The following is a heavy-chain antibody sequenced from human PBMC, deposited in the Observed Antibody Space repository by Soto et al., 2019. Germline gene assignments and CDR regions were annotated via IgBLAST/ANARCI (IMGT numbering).Heavy chain of an antibody. CDR2: ISAYNGNT. V-gene: IGHV1-18*01. CDR3: AREGRVGATTRYYYYYGMDV. CDR1: GYTFTSYG. J-gene: IGHJ6*02. D-gene: IGHD1-26*01. Sequence: QVQLVQSGAEVKKPGASVKVSCKASGYTFTSYGISWVRQAPGQGLEWMGWISAYNGNTNYAQKLQGRVTMTTDTSTSTAYMEPRSLRSDDTAVYYCAREGRVGATTRYYYYYGMDVWGQGTTVTVSS.